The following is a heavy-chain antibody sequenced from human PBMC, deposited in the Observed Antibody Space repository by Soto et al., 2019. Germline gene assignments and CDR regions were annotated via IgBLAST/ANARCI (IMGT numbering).Heavy chain of an antibody. CDR1: GGSISSSSYY. Sequence: PSETLSLTCTVSGGSISSSSYYWGWIRQPPGKGLEWIGSIYYSGSTYYNPSLKSRVTISVDTSKNQFSLKLSSVTAADTAVYYCASTYYDILTGYRYYYMDVWGKGTTVTVSS. CDR3: ASTYYDILTGYRYYYMDV. CDR2: IYYSGST. D-gene: IGHD3-9*01. J-gene: IGHJ6*03. V-gene: IGHV4-39*01.